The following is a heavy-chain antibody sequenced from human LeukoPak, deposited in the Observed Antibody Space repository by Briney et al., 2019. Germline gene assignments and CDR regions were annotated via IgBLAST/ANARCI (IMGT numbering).Heavy chain of an antibody. V-gene: IGHV3-9*01. CDR3: AKAWSGYDYPYYFDY. Sequence: GGSLRLSCAASGFTFDDYAMHWVRQAPGKGLEWVSGISWNSGSIGYADSVKGRFTISRDNAKNSLYLQMNSMRAEDTALYYCAKAWSGYDYPYYFDYWGQGTLVTVSS. CDR1: GFTFDDYA. D-gene: IGHD5-12*01. CDR2: ISWNSGSI. J-gene: IGHJ4*02.